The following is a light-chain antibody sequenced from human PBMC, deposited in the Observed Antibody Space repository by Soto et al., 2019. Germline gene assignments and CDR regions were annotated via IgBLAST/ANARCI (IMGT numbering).Light chain of an antibody. CDR3: QHYNSYSEA. Sequence: DIQMTQSTSTLPGAVGDRSTITCRASQTISSWLAWYQQKPGKAPKLLIYKASTLKSGVPSRFSGSGSGTEFTLTISSLQPDDFATYYCQHYNSYSEAFGQGTKVDIK. CDR1: QTISSW. CDR2: KAS. V-gene: IGKV1-5*03. J-gene: IGKJ1*01.